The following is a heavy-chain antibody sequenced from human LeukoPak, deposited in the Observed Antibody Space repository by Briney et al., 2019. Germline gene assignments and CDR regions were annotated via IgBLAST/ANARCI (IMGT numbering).Heavy chain of an antibody. CDR1: NGSISSYH. J-gene: IGHJ4*02. D-gene: IGHD1-26*01. V-gene: IGHV4-4*09. Sequence: SETLSLTCTVSNGSISSYHWSWVRQPPGKGLEWIGYILTSGTTNYNPSLKSRLTISVDTSKNHFSLKLSSVTAADTAVYYCARLRVSGSYLYYFDYWGQGTLVTVSS. CDR3: ARLRVSGSYLYYFDY. CDR2: ILTSGTT.